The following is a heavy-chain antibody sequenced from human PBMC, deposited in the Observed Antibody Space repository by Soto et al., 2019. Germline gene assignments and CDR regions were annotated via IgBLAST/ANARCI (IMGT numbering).Heavy chain of an antibody. J-gene: IGHJ1*01. CDR3: TRDPPGIGVDS. D-gene: IGHD3-3*01. V-gene: IGHV3-74*01. CDR1: GFTFSSYW. Sequence: GGSLRLSCAAPGFTFSSYWMHWIRQAPGKGLVWVSRINPDGTDTSYADSVKGRFTISRDNAKNTLYLHMISLRAEDTAVYYCTRDPPGIGVDSWGQGTLVTVSS. CDR2: INPDGTDT.